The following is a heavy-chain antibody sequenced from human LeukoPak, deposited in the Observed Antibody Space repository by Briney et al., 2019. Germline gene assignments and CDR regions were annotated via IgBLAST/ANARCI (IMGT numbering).Heavy chain of an antibody. J-gene: IGHJ4*02. CDR1: GFTFGTYA. D-gene: IGHD4-17*01. V-gene: IGHV3-23*01. CDR2: IGGGGRST. CDR3: AKDSAWTTVTTGLSY. Sequence: GGSLRLSCAASGFTFGTYAMTWVRQAPGKGLEWVSAIGGGGRSTYYADSVKGRFTISRDNSRNALYLQMNSLRVEDTAVYYCAKDSAWTTVTTGLSYWGQGTLVIVSS.